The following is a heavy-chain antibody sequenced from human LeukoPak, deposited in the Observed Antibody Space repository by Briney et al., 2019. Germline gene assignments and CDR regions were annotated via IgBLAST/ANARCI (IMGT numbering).Heavy chain of an antibody. V-gene: IGHV4-34*01. CDR2: INHSGST. CDR3: ARAIRDFRGAGTVYYYFYYMDV. CDR1: GFTFSSYG. D-gene: IGHD3-3*01. J-gene: IGHJ6*03. Sequence: GSLRLSCAASGFTFSSYGMSWVRQAPGKGLEWIGEINHSGSTNYNPSLKSRVTISLDTSKNQFSLKLSSVTAADTALYYCARAIRDFRGAGTVYYYFYYMDVWGKGTTVTVSS.